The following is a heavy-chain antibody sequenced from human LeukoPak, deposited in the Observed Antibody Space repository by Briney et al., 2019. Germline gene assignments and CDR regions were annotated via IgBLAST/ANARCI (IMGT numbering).Heavy chain of an antibody. J-gene: IGHJ4*02. D-gene: IGHD6-13*01. CDR3: AREGSSSWYAWWY. Sequence: PLETLSLTCTVSGGSISSSSYYWGWIRQPPGKGLEWIGSIYYSGSTYYNPSLKSRVTISVDTSKNQFSLKLSSVTAADTAVYYCAREGSSSWYAWWYWGQGTLVTVSS. CDR2: IYYSGST. CDR1: GGSISSSSYY. V-gene: IGHV4-39*07.